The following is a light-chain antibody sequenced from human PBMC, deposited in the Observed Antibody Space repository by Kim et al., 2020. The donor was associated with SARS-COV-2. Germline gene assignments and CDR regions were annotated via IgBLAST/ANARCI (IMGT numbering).Light chain of an antibody. CDR2: EVS. J-gene: IGLJ3*02. Sequence: GQSVTISCTGTRSDVGGYNYVSWYQQHPGKAPKLMIYEVSKRPSGVPDRFSGSKSGNTASLTVSGLQGEDEADYYCSSYAGSNNLVFGGGTQLTVL. CDR1: RSDVGGYNY. V-gene: IGLV2-8*01. CDR3: SSYAGSNNLV.